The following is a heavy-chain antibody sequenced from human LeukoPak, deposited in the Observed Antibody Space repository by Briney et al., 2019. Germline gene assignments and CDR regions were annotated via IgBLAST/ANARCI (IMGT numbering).Heavy chain of an antibody. V-gene: IGHV3-74*01. CDR3: ARVASGSYNWFDP. D-gene: IGHD3-10*01. CDR1: GFTFSSCW. CDR2: INGDGSTT. J-gene: IGHJ5*02. Sequence: GGSLRLSCAASGFTFSSCWMHWVRQVPGKGLVWVSRINGDGSTTSYADSVRGRFTSSRDNAKNTVYLQMNSLRAEDTAVYYCARVASGSYNWFDPWGQGTLVTVSS.